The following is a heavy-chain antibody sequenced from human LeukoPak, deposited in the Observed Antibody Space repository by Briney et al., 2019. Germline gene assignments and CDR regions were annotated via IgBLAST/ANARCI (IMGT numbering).Heavy chain of an antibody. D-gene: IGHD1-26*01. J-gene: IGHJ4*02. V-gene: IGHV1-18*01. CDR3: ARSYRMGSGSYYYFDY. CDR2: ISAYNGNT. CDR1: GYTFTSYG. Sequence: GASVKVSCKASGYTFTSYGISWVRQAPGQGLEWMGWISAYNGNTNYAQKLQGRVTMTTDTSTSTAYMELSSLRSEDTAVYYCARSYRMGSGSYYYFDYWGQGTLVTVSS.